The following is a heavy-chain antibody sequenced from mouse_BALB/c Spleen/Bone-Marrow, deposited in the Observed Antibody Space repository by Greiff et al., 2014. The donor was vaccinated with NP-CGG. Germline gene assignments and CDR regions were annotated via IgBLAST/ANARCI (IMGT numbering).Heavy chain of an antibody. V-gene: IGHV1-18*01. CDR3: AREGDYDYAWFAY. CDR2: INPYNGGT. CDR1: GYSFTGYT. Sequence: DVQLVESGPEVVKPGASMKMSCKASGYSFTGYTMNWVKQSHGKNLEWIGLINPYNGGTHYNQKFKGKATLTVDESSSTAYMELLSLTSEDSAVYYCAREGDYDYAWFAYWGQGTLITVSA. D-gene: IGHD2-4*01. J-gene: IGHJ3*01.